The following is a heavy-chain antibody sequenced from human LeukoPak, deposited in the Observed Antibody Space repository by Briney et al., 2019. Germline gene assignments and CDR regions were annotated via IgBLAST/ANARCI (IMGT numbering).Heavy chain of an antibody. D-gene: IGHD2/OR15-2a*01. V-gene: IGHV1-2*02. CDR1: GYTFTGYY. Sequence: GASVKVSCKASGYTFTGYYMHWVRQAPGQGLEWMGWIDPNSGDTNYAQKFQGRVTMTRDMSTSTVYMELSSLRSEDTAVYYCARDAPFRQPGDYYYMDVWGKGTTVTVSS. CDR2: IDPNSGDT. CDR3: ARDAPFRQPGDYYYMDV. J-gene: IGHJ6*03.